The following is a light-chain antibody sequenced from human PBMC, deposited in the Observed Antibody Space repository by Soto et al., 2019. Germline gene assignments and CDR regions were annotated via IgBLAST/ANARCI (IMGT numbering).Light chain of an antibody. J-gene: IGLJ2*01. Sequence: SYELTHPPSVSVAPGETARISCGGNNVGSRSVHWYQQKPGQAPFLVIYYDSDRPSGIPERFSGSNSGNTATLIISRVEDGDEADYYCQVWEATGDQVVFGGGTTLTVL. CDR1: NVGSRS. CDR2: YDS. CDR3: QVWEATGDQVV. V-gene: IGLV3-21*01.